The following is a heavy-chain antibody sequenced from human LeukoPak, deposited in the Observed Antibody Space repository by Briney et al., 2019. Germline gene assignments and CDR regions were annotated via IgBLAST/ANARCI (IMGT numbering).Heavy chain of an antibody. CDR1: GGSISTSY. J-gene: IGHJ5*01. CDR3: AKATAGVEATTGFDS. Sequence: SETLSLTCTVSGGSISTSYWNWIRQPAGKGLEWIGRIYISGSPKYNPSLKSRATMSVDTSKNHFSLKLRSVTAADTAVYYCAKATAGVEATTGFDSWGHGTLVTVSS. CDR2: IYISGSP. V-gene: IGHV4-4*07. D-gene: IGHD1-26*01.